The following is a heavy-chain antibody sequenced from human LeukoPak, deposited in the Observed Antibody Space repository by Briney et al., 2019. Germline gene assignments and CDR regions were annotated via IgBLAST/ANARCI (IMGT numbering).Heavy chain of an antibody. Sequence: SETLSLTCTVSGGSISSSNYFWGWIRQPPGKGLEWIGTFYYSGSTYYNPSLKSRVTMSVDTSKNQFSLKLSSVTAADTAVYYCARDRDGGKGYAFDIWGQGTMVTVSS. J-gene: IGHJ3*02. CDR3: ARDRDGGKGYAFDI. V-gene: IGHV4-39*02. CDR1: GGSISSSNYF. D-gene: IGHD4-23*01. CDR2: FYYSGST.